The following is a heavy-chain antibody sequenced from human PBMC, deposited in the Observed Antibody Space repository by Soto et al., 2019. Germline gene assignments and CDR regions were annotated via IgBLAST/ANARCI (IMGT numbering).Heavy chain of an antibody. CDR2: ISAYNGNT. Sequence: ASVKVSCKASGYTFTIYGISCVLQSPVQWLEGMGWISAYNGNTNYAQKLQGRVTMTTDTSTSTAYMELRSLRSDDTAVYYCARDRKAMIVVAPDAFDIWGQGTMVTVSS. D-gene: IGHD3-22*01. CDR1: GYTFTIYG. J-gene: IGHJ3*02. CDR3: ARDRKAMIVVAPDAFDI. V-gene: IGHV1-18*01.